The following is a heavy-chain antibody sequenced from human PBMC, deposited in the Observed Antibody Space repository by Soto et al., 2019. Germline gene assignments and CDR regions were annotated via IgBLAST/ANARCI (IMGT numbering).Heavy chain of an antibody. J-gene: IGHJ6*02. Sequence: QVQLVQSGAEVKKPGSSVKVSCKVSGGTFSSHSINWVRQAPGQGPEWMGGIIPIFGTENYAQKFQGRVTITADESTRTAYMEPSSLTSEDTALYYCSTSVHCSTTRCYYYYGLDVWGQGTTVIVSS. CDR2: IIPIFGTE. V-gene: IGHV1-69*01. CDR3: STSVHCSTTRCYYYYGLDV. D-gene: IGHD2-2*01. CDR1: GGTFSSHS.